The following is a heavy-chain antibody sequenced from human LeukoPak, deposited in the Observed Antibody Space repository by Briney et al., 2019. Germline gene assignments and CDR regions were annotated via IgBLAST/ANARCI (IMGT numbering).Heavy chain of an antibody. Sequence: GSSVRLSCAASGFTFSSYDIHWATHAPAKGLEWVADISYDGSNKYYADSVKGRFTISRDNSKNTLYLQMNSLRAEDTAVYYCAKARQWLVLLGAPSDYWGQGTLVTVSS. J-gene: IGHJ4*02. CDR1: GFTFSSYD. CDR2: ISYDGSNK. CDR3: AKARQWLVLLGAPSDY. D-gene: IGHD6-19*01. V-gene: IGHV3-30*18.